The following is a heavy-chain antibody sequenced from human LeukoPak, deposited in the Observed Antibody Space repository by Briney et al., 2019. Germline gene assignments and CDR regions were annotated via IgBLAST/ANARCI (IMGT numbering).Heavy chain of an antibody. CDR2: IIPIFGTA. CDR3: ARPITGTTFYYYYMDV. V-gene: IGHV1-69*01. Sequence: SVKVSCKVSGGTFSSYAISWVRQAPGQGLEWMGGIIPIFGTANYAQKFQGRVTITADESTSTAYMELSSLRSEDTAVYYCARPITGTTFYYYYMDVWGKGTTVTVSS. J-gene: IGHJ6*03. D-gene: IGHD1-7*01. CDR1: GGTFSSYA.